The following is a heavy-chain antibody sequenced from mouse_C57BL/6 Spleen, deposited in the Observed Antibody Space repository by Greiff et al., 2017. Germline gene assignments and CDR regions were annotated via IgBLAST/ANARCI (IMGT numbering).Heavy chain of an antibody. CDR3: ASTGPGYAMDY. Sequence: EVKLMESGPGLVKPSQSLSLTCSVTGYSITSGYYWNWIRQFPGNKLEWMGYISYDGSNNYNPSLKNRISITRDTSKNQFFLKLNSVTTEDTATYYCASTGPGYAMDYWGQGTSVTVSS. V-gene: IGHV3-6*01. CDR1: GYSITSGYY. J-gene: IGHJ4*01. CDR2: ISYDGSN. D-gene: IGHD4-1*01.